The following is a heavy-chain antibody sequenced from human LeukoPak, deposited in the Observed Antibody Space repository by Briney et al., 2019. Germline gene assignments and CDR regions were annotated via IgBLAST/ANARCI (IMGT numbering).Heavy chain of an antibody. Sequence: GGTLRLSCAASEFTFSSNGMSWVRQAPGKGLEWVSAISGSGGSTYYADSVKGRFTISRDNSKSTLSLQMNSLRAEDTAIYYCATYRQVLLPFESWGQGTLVTVSS. CDR2: ISGSGGST. V-gene: IGHV3-23*01. J-gene: IGHJ4*02. CDR1: EFTFSSNG. CDR3: ATYRQVLLPFES. D-gene: IGHD2-8*02.